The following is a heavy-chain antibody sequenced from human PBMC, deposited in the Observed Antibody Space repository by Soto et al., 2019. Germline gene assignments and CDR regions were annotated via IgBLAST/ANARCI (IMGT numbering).Heavy chain of an antibody. Sequence: GEALKISCKGSGYSFTSYWIGWVRQMPGKGLEWMGIIYPGDSDTRYSPSFQGQVTISVDKSTSTAYLQWSSLKASDSATYYCARGMVRGETFLYSAMDVGGKGTTFTVS. CDR2: IYPGDSDT. CDR3: ARGMVRGETFLYSAMDV. D-gene: IGHD3-10*01. J-gene: IGHJ6*04. CDR1: GYSFTSYW. V-gene: IGHV5-51*01.